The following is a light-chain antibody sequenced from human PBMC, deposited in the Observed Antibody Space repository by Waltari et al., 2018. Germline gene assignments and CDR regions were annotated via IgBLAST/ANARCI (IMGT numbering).Light chain of an antibody. CDR2: YDS. V-gene: IGLV3-21*04. J-gene: IGLJ2*01. CDR1: NIGSKR. Sequence: SYVLTQPPPVSVAPGKTARITCGGNNIGSKRVHWYQQKPGQAPVLVIYYDSDWPSGIPERFSGSNSGNTATLTISRVEAGDEADYYCQVWDSSSDRFGGGTKLTVL. CDR3: QVWDSSSDR.